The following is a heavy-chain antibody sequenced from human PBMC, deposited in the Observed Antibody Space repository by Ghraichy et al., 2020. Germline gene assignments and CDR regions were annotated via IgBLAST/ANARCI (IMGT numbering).Heavy chain of an antibody. Sequence: ASVKVSCKASGYTFTSYAMHWVRQAPGQRLEWMGWINAGNGNTKYSQKFQGRVTITRDTSASTAYMELSSLRSEDTAVYYCARPPGVGAPDAFDIWGQGTMVTVSS. J-gene: IGHJ3*02. V-gene: IGHV1-3*01. CDR1: GYTFTSYA. D-gene: IGHD1-26*01. CDR2: INAGNGNT. CDR3: ARPPGVGAPDAFDI.